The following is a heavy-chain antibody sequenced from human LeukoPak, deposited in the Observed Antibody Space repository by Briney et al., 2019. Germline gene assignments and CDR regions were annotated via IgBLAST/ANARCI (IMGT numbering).Heavy chain of an antibody. Sequence: GASVKVSCKASGYTFTSYYMHWVRQAPGQGLEWMGIINPSGGSTSYAQKFQGRVTMTRDMSTSTVYMELNSLRSEDTAVYYCARVTSIGGPAAKSIWFDPWGQGTLVTVSS. CDR3: ARVTSIGGPAAKSIWFDP. V-gene: IGHV1-46*01. CDR2: INPSGGST. D-gene: IGHD2-2*01. CDR1: GYTFTSYY. J-gene: IGHJ5*02.